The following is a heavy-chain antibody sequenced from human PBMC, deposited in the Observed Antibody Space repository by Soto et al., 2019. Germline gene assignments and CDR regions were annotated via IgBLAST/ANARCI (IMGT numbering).Heavy chain of an antibody. D-gene: IGHD3-22*01. V-gene: IGHV3-23*01. CDR1: GFTFSSYA. CDR3: AKASYYYDSSGSDY. Sequence: EVQVLESGGGLVQPGGSLRLSCAASGFTFSSYAMSWVRQAPGKGLEWVSAISGSGCSTYYADTVKGRFTISRDNSKNTLSLQMNSQRAEDTAVYYCAKASYYYDSSGSDYWGQGTLVTVSS. J-gene: IGHJ4*02. CDR2: ISGSGCST.